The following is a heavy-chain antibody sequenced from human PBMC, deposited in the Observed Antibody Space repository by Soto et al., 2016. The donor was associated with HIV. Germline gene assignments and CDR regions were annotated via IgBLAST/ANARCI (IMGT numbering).Heavy chain of an antibody. CDR3: ARGYNFGMDV. Sequence: EVQLVESGGGLVQPGGSLRLSCAASGFTFSSYWMHWVRQAPGKGLVWVSRINSDGSNTVYAASVKGRFNISRDNAKNTLYLQMNSLRAEDTAVYYCARGYNFGMDVWGQGDHGHRLL. CDR2: INSDGSNT. CDR1: GFTFSSYW. J-gene: IGHJ6*02. V-gene: IGHV3-74*01.